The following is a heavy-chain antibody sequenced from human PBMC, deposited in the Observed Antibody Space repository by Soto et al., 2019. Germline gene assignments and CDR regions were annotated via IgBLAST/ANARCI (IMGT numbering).Heavy chain of an antibody. V-gene: IGHV3-23*01. CDR2: ISGSGGST. CDR1: GFTFSSYA. D-gene: IGHD6-25*01. J-gene: IGHJ3*02. Sequence: GGSLRLSCAASGFTFSSYAMTWVRQAPGKGLEWVSGISGSGGSTYYADSVKGRVTISRDNSKNTLYLQMNSLRAENTAVYYCAILAADDAFDIWGQGTMVTVSS. CDR3: AILAADDAFDI.